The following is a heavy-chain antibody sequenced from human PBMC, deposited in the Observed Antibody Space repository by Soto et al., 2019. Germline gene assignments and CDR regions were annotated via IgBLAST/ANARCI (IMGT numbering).Heavy chain of an antibody. CDR3: ARVRWDSSGYYPLGFDY. V-gene: IGHV1-69*13. D-gene: IGHD3-22*01. CDR1: GGTFSSYA. CDR2: IIPIFGTA. Sequence: GASVKVSCQASGGTFSSYAISWVRQAPGQGLEWMGGIIPIFGTANYAQKFQGRVTITADESTSTAYMELSSLRSEDTAVYYCARVRWDSSGYYPLGFDYWGQGTLVTVSS. J-gene: IGHJ4*02.